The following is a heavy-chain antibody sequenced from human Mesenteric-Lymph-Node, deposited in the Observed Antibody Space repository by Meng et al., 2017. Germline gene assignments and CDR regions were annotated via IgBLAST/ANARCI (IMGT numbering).Heavy chain of an antibody. CDR1: GFTFDAYA. D-gene: IGHD6-19*01. CDR2: ISGSGVST. Sequence: GESLKISCAASGFTFDAYAMSWVRQAPGKGLEWVSAISGSGVSTYYAESVKGRFTISRDNSKNTLYLQMNSLRAEDTALYYCAKLMGQWLVPSMGGMDVWGQGTTVTVSS. CDR3: AKLMGQWLVPSMGGMDV. V-gene: IGHV3-23*01. J-gene: IGHJ6*02.